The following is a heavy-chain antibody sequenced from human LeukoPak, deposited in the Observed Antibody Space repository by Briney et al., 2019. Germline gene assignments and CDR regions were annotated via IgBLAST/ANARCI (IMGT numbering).Heavy chain of an antibody. CDR1: GGSISSYY. Sequence: SETLSLTCTVSGGSISSYYWSWIRQPPGKGLEWIGYIYYSGSANYNPSLKSRVTISVDTSKNQFSLKLSSVTAADTAVYYCARVQGILTGYSLGYFDYWGQGTLVTVSS. V-gene: IGHV4-59*01. J-gene: IGHJ4*02. D-gene: IGHD3-9*01. CDR2: IYYSGSA. CDR3: ARVQGILTGYSLGYFDY.